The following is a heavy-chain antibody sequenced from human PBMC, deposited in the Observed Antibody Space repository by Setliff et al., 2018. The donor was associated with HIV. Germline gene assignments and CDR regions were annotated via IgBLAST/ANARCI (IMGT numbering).Heavy chain of an antibody. CDR3: ARDGGGSGWSLGEFDF. J-gene: IGHJ4*02. CDR2: IYTSGST. V-gene: IGHV4-61*09. Sequence: PSETLSLTCTVSGGSISSGRYYWCWIRQPAGKGLEWIGHIYTSGSTNYNPSLKSRVTISVDTSKNQFSRKLSSVTAADTAVYYCARDGGGSGWSLGEFDFWGQGTLVTVSS. CDR1: GGSISSGRYY. D-gene: IGHD6-19*01.